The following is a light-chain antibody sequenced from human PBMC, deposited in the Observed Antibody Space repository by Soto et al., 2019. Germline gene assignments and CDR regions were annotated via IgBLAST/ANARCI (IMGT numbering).Light chain of an antibody. Sequence: DIQMTPSPSSLSASVGDRVGLTCQASQGISSSLAWYQQKPGKAPKLLIYKASSLESGVPSRFSGSGSGTEFTLTISSLQPDDFATYYCQQYNSYSRTFGQGTKVDIK. V-gene: IGKV1-5*03. J-gene: IGKJ1*01. CDR3: QQYNSYSRT. CDR2: KAS. CDR1: QGISSS.